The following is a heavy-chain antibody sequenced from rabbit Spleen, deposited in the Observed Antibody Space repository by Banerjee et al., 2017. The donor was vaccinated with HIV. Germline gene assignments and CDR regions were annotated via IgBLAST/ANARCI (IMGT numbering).Heavy chain of an antibody. CDR3: ARDSGSSFSSYGMDL. V-gene: IGHV1S40*01. Sequence: QSLEESGGDLVKPGASLTLPCTASGFSFSSSDYMCWVRQAPGKGLEWISCIVGSSSGFTYSATWAKGRFTCSKTSSTTVTLQMTSLTVADTATYFCARDSGSSFSSYGMDLWGPGTLVTVS. J-gene: IGHJ6*01. CDR2: IVGSSSGFT. D-gene: IGHD8-1*01. CDR1: GFSFSSSDY.